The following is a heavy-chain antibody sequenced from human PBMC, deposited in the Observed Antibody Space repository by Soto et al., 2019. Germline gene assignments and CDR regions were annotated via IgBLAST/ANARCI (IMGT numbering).Heavy chain of an antibody. J-gene: IGHJ6*02. CDR3: ARDPYSSSWLYYYYYGMDV. CDR2: ISAYNGNT. D-gene: IGHD6-13*01. Sequence: ASVKVSCKASGYTFTSYGISWVRQAPGQGLEWMGWISAYNGNTNYAQKLQGRVTMTTDTSTSTAYVELRSLRSDDTAVYYCARDPYSSSWLYYYYYGMDVWGQGTTVTVSS. V-gene: IGHV1-18*04. CDR1: GYTFTSYG.